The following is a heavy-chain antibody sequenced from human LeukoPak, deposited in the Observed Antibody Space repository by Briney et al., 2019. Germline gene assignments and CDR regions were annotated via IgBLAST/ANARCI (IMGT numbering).Heavy chain of an antibody. CDR2: INAGNGNT. Sequence: GASVKVSCKASGYTFTNYAMHWVRQAAGQRLEWMGWINAGNGNTKYSQNFQGRVTITRDTSASTAYMELSSLRSGDTAVYYCARGLAVAGLFDYWGQGTLVTVSS. D-gene: IGHD6-19*01. J-gene: IGHJ4*02. CDR1: GYTFTNYA. CDR3: ARGLAVAGLFDY. V-gene: IGHV1-3*01.